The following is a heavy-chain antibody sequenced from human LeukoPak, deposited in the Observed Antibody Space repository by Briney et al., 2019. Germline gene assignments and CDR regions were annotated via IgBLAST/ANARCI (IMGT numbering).Heavy chain of an antibody. CDR2: IVVGSGDT. CDR3: AADMAPSDRYKWFDP. V-gene: IGHV1-58*01. Sequence: ASVKVSCKASRFTFTPSAVLWVRQARGQRLEWIGWIVVGSGDTDYAQKFQERVTITRDMATSTAYMELSSLTSEDTAIYYCAADMAPSDRYKWFDPWGQGTLVTVSS. D-gene: IGHD3-10*01. J-gene: IGHJ5*02. CDR1: RFTFTPSA.